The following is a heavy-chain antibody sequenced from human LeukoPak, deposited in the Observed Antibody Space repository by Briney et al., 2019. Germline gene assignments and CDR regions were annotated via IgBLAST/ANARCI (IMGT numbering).Heavy chain of an antibody. J-gene: IGHJ4*02. CDR3: ARDSAPAVAGKGQRGGFDY. CDR1: GYIFTSYG. Sequence: GASVKVSCKASGYIFTSYGISWVRQAPGQGLEWMGWISGHNGHTNYAQKFQGRVTMTTDTSTSTAYMELRSLRSDDTAAYYCARDSAPAVAGKGQRGGFDYWGQGTLVTVSS. D-gene: IGHD6-19*01. V-gene: IGHV1-18*01. CDR2: ISGHNGHT.